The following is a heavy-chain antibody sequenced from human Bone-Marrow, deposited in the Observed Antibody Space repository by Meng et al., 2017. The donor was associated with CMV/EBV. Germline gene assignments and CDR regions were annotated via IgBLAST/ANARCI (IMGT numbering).Heavy chain of an antibody. CDR1: VGSISSYY. J-gene: IGHJ4*02. D-gene: IGHD3-10*01. CDR2: IYTSGST. V-gene: IGHV4-4*07. CDR3: ARAMVRGVQRYFDY. Sequence: VQLQGSGPGLVKPSGTLSLTCPVSVGSISSYYRSWIRQPAGKGLEWIGRIYTSGSTNYNPSLKSRVTMSVDTSKNQFSLKLSSVTAADTAVYYCARAMVRGVQRYFDYWGQGTLVTVSS.